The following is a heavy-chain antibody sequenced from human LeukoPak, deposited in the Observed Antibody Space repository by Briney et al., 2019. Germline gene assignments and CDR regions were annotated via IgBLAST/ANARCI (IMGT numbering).Heavy chain of an antibody. J-gene: IGHJ6*02. CDR1: EFTFSSYS. D-gene: IGHD2-2*01. CDR2: ITNSGNSK. V-gene: IGHV3-48*01. Sequence: GGSLRLSCAASEFTFSSYSMNWVRQAPGKGLEWVSYITNSGNSKSYADSVKGRFTISRDNSKNTLYLQMNSLRAEDTAVYFCARGGHCSTTSCSNYDGMDVWGQGPTLTVSS. CDR3: ARGGHCSTTSCSNYDGMDV.